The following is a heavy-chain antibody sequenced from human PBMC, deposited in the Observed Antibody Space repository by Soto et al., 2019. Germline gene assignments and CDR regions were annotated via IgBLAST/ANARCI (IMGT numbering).Heavy chain of an antibody. CDR3: YFDY. V-gene: IGHV1-24*01. CDR2: FDPEDGET. Sequence: ASVKVSWKGAGYTLSELSMHWVRQAPGKGLEWMGGFDPEDGETIYAKNSLYLQMNSLRPEDTALYYCAKGGPDGFFSGGRCYFDYWGQGTLVTVSS. J-gene: IGHJ4*02. D-gene: IGHD2-15*01. CDR1: GYTLSELS.